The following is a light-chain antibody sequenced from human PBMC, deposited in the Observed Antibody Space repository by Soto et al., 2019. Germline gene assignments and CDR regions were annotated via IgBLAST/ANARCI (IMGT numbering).Light chain of an antibody. CDR2: GSS. J-gene: IGLJ3*02. Sequence: QSVLTQPPSVSGVPGQRVTISCAGSSSNVGAGYDVHWYQQLTGTAPTLLIYGSSYRPSGVPDRFSGSKSGTSASLAITGLQAEDEADYYCQSYDISLSGWVFGGGTKLTVL. CDR1: SSNVGAGYD. V-gene: IGLV1-40*01. CDR3: QSYDISLSGWV.